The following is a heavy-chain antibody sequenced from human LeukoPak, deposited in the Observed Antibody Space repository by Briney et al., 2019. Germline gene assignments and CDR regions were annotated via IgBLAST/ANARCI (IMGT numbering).Heavy chain of an antibody. CDR3: AKDRGYSGTLIDY. D-gene: IGHD1-26*01. CDR2: MSGSGLTT. CDR1: GFTFSSYA. J-gene: IGHJ4*02. V-gene: IGHV3-23*01. Sequence: GGSLRLSCAASGFTFSSYAMSWVRQAPGKGLEWVSTMSGSGLTTYYGDSVKGRFTISRDNSKNTLYLQMNSLRVEDTAVYYCAKDRGYSGTLIDYWGQGILVTVSS.